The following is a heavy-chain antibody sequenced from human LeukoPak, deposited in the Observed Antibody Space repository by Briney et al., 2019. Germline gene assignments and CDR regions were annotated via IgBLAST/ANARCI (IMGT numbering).Heavy chain of an antibody. J-gene: IGHJ4*02. D-gene: IGHD3-10*01. CDR1: GGSVSSGSYY. Sequence: PSETLSLTCTVSGGSVSSGSYYWSWIRQPPGKGLEWIGYIYNSGSTNYNPSLKSRVTMSLDTSKNLFSLKLSPVTAPDPAVYYCAKLGGGGHFDYWGQGTLVTVSS. CDR2: IYNSGST. V-gene: IGHV4-61*01. CDR3: AKLGGGGHFDY.